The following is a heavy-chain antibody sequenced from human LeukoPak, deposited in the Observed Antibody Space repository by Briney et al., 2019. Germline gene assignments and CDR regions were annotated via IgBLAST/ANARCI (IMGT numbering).Heavy chain of an antibody. CDR3: TSRGGSSSNEGYYYMDV. D-gene: IGHD6-6*01. V-gene: IGHV3-73*01. J-gene: IGHJ6*03. CDR1: GFTFSGSA. Sequence: PTGGSLRLSCAASGFTFSGSAMHWVRQASGKGLEWVGSIRSKANSYATAYAASVKGRFTISRDDSKNTAYLQMNSLKTEDTAVYYCTSRGGSSSNEGYYYMDVWGKGTTVTVSS. CDR2: IRSKANSYAT.